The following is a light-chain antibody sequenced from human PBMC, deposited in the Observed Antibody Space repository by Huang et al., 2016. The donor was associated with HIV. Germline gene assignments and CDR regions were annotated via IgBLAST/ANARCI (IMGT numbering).Light chain of an antibody. CDR1: QTVDMY. Sequence: DIQMTQSPSSLSASIGDRVTMSFRASQTVDMYLNWYQQTPGRAPQLLIYAASNLQSDVPSRFSGTGSGTNFTLTISSLQPEDFVIYFCQQTYNVPRTFGQGTALEIK. J-gene: IGKJ2*01. CDR3: QQTYNVPRT. V-gene: IGKV1-39*01. CDR2: AAS.